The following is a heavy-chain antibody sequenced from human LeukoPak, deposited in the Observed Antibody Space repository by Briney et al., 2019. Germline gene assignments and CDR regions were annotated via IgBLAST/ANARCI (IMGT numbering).Heavy chain of an antibody. CDR1: GFTFSSYA. Sequence: GGSLRLSCAASGFTFSSYAMNWVRQAPGKGLEWASSISGSGDHTYYADSVKGRFTISRDSSKNTLYVQMNNLRAEDTAVYYCAKGRHLYSSGWSIEYWGQGTLVTVSS. CDR3: AKGRHLYSSGWSIEY. V-gene: IGHV3-23*01. D-gene: IGHD6-19*01. J-gene: IGHJ4*02. CDR2: ISGSGDHT.